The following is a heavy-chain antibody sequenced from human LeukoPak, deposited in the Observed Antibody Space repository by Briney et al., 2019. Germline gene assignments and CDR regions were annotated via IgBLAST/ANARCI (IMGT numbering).Heavy chain of an antibody. D-gene: IGHD4-23*01. V-gene: IGHV4-59*01. CDR1: GGSFNTYY. CDR3: ARSYGGSYYYYYYMDV. Sequence: SETLSLTCTVSGGSFNTYYWSWIRQPPGKGLEWIGYIYYSGSTNYNPSLKGRVTISVDTSKNQFSLKLSSVTAADTAVYYCARSYGGSYYYYYYMDVWGKGTTVTVSS. CDR2: IYYSGST. J-gene: IGHJ6*03.